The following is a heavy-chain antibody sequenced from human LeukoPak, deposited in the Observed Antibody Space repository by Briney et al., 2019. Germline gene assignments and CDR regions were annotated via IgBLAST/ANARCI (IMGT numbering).Heavy chain of an antibody. V-gene: IGHV3-74*01. CDR2: IKSDGSWT. CDR1: GFSIRGYK. D-gene: IGHD5-12*01. Sequence: GGSLRLSCAASGFSIRGYKMHWVRQAPGKGLMWVSRIKSDGSWTNYADSVRGRFTISRDNAKNTLYLQMIGLRAEDTAIYYCVRDGDAYDFDHWGQGILVTVSS. J-gene: IGHJ4*02. CDR3: VRDGDAYDFDH.